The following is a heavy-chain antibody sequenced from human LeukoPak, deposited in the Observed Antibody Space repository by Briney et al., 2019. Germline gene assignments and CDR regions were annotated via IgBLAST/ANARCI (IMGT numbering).Heavy chain of an antibody. CDR2: VFYSGTT. CDR3: ARSVRRGFSFDS. V-gene: IGHV4-39*01. J-gene: IGHJ4*02. Sequence: PSETLSLTCSVSGGFISISTHYWGWIRQTPGKGLEWIGSVFYSGTTYFNPSLNSRLTISVDTSKNQFSLKLRSVTAADTAVYSCARSVRRGFSFDSWGQGTLVIVSS. CDR1: GGFISISTHY. D-gene: IGHD5-18*01.